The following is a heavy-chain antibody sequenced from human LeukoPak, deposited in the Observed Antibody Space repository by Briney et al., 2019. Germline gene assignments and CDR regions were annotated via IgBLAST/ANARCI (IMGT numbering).Heavy chain of an antibody. V-gene: IGHV1-2*02. Sequence: ASVKVSCKASGYTFTGYYIHWVRQAPGQGLEWMGWINPNSGGTNYAQKFQGRVTMTRDTSISTAYMELSRLRSDDTAVYYCARGGYSYGYSPRPPDYWGQGTLVTVSS. J-gene: IGHJ4*02. CDR1: GYTFTGYY. D-gene: IGHD5-18*01. CDR2: INPNSGGT. CDR3: ARGGYSYGYSPRPPDY.